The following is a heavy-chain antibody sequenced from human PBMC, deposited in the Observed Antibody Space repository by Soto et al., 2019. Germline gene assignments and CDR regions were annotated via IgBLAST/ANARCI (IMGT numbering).Heavy chain of an antibody. Sequence: GGSLRLSCAVSGFSFSDYNMNWVRQAPGKGLEWVSYINPNGGVIYYADSVRGRFTISRDNAKNSVYLQMNSLSDGDTAVYYCARDGPIAAAVTPKPYYFDYWGRGTLVTVSS. CDR2: INPNGGVI. D-gene: IGHD6-25*01. J-gene: IGHJ4*02. CDR3: ARDGPIAAAVTPKPYYFDY. V-gene: IGHV3-48*02. CDR1: GFSFSDYN.